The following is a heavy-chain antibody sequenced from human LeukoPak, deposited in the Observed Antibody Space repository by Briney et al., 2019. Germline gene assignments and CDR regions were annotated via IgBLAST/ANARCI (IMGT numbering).Heavy chain of an antibody. CDR1: NGSITMSSYY. J-gene: IGHJ6*02. Sequence: PSETLSLTCTVSNGSITMSSYYWGWIRQPPGKGLEWIGRIYYRGSTYYNPSLKSRVAISVDTSKNQFSLKLSSVTAADTAVYYCARGKYAGAADESYGMDVWGQGTTVTVAS. CDR2: IYYRGST. CDR3: ARGKYAGAADESYGMDV. V-gene: IGHV4-39*01. D-gene: IGHD6-13*01.